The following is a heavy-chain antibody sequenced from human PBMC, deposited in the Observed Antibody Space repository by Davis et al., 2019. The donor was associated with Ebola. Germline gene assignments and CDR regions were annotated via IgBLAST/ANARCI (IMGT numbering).Heavy chain of an antibody. CDR1: GYTFTSYD. CDR3: ARRVGARSGFDS. CDR2: MNPNSGNT. Sequence: GESLKISCKGSGYTFTSYDINWVRQATGQGLEWMGWMNPNSGNTGYAQKFQGRITMTRNISISTAYMELSSLRSDDTAVYYCARRVGARSGFDSWGQGSLVTVSS. V-gene: IGHV1-8*01. J-gene: IGHJ4*02. D-gene: IGHD1-26*01.